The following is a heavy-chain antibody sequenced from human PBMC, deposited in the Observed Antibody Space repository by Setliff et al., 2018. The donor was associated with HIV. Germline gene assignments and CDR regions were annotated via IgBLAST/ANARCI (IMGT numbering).Heavy chain of an antibody. CDR2: IYYNGSP. Sequence: SETLSLTWTVSGASISSSGSYWGWIRQSPGKGLQWIGSIYYNGSPYYNPSLRSRLTLSVDTSKNQFSLRLSSVTAADTAIYYCARRQAATMGVYSYYFMDVWGKGTTVTVS. V-gene: IGHV4-39*01. D-gene: IGHD3-10*01. CDR3: ARRQAATMGVYSYYFMDV. J-gene: IGHJ6*03. CDR1: GASISSSGSY.